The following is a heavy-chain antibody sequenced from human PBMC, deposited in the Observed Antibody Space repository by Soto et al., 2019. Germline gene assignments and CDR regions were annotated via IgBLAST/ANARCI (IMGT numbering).Heavy chain of an antibody. CDR1: GGSFSGYY. D-gene: IGHD3-9*01. CDR3: ARGTGDYDILTGSPRPPFDH. J-gene: IGHJ4*02. V-gene: IGHV4-34*01. CDR2: INHSGST. Sequence: NPSETLSLTCAVYGGSFSGYYWSWIRQPPGKGLEWIGEINHSGSTNYNPSLKSRVTISVDTSKNQFSLKLSSVTAADTAVYYCARGTGDYDILTGSPRPPFDHWGQGTLVTVSS.